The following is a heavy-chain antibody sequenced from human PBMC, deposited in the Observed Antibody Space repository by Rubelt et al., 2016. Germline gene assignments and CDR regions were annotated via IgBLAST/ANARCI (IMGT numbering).Heavy chain of an antibody. CDR3: AKVRTGTTALTYYYYGMDV. J-gene: IGHJ6*02. D-gene: IGHD1-1*01. V-gene: IGHV1-3*01. CDR1: GYTFTSYA. CDR2: INAGNGNT. Sequence: QVQLVQSGAEVKKPGASVKVSCKASGYTFTSYAMHWVRQAPGQRLEWMGWINAGNGNTKYSQKFQGRGTITRETSASTAYMELSSLRSEDTAVYYCAKVRTGTTALTYYYYGMDVWGQGTTVTVSS.